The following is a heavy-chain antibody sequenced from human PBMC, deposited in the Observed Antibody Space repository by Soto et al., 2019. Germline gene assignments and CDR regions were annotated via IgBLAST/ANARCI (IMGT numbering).Heavy chain of an antibody. Sequence: QVQLVPSGAEVKKPGASVKVSCKASGYTFTSYGISWVRQAPGHGLEWMGWISAYNGNTNYAQKLQGRVTMTTDTSTSTAYMELRSLRSDDTAVYYCARDSLGTMIVVVTLDYWGQGTLVTVSS. CDR2: ISAYNGNT. J-gene: IGHJ4*02. V-gene: IGHV1-18*01. D-gene: IGHD3-22*01. CDR3: ARDSLGTMIVVVTLDY. CDR1: GYTFTSYG.